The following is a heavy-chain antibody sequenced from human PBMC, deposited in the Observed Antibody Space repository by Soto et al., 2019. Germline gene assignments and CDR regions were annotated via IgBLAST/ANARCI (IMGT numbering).Heavy chain of an antibody. CDR1: GFTFSSYS. V-gene: IGHV3-48*02. J-gene: IGHJ4*02. Sequence: GGSLRLSCAASGFTFSSYSMNWVRQAPGKGLEWVSYISSSSSTIYYADSVKGRFTISRDNAKNSLYLQMNSLRDEDTAVYYCARAHEGDSSGYYPQGWGQGTLVTVSS. D-gene: IGHD3-22*01. CDR3: ARAHEGDSSGYYPQG. CDR2: ISSSSSTI.